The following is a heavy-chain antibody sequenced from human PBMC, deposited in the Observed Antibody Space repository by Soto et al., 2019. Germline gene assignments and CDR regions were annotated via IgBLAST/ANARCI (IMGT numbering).Heavy chain of an antibody. CDR3: AKDTARIAVAGTRFWYFDY. CDR1: GVSISNGGYY. V-gene: IGHV4-31*03. CDR2: IDDTGAT. Sequence: SETLSLTCSVSGVSISNGGYYWNWIRQHPGKGLEWIGYIDDTGATYYNPSLRSRVSMSVDTSRNQFSLRAEDTAVYYCAKDTARIAVAGTRFWYFDYWGQGTLVTVSS. D-gene: IGHD6-19*01. J-gene: IGHJ4*02.